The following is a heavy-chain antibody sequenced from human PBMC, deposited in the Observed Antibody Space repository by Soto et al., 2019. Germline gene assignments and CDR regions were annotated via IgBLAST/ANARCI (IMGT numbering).Heavy chain of an antibody. D-gene: IGHD3-10*01. V-gene: IGHV3-30*03. CDR3: AAAASRVKAYGYYYMDV. CDR2: ISYDGSNK. Sequence: VQLVGSGGGVVQPGRSLRLSCAASGFTFSSYGMHWVRQAPGKGLEWVAVISYDGSNKYYADSVKGRFTISRDNSKNTLYLQMNSLRAEDTAVYYCAAAASRVKAYGYYYMDVWGKGTTVTVSS. CDR1: GFTFSSYG. J-gene: IGHJ6*03.